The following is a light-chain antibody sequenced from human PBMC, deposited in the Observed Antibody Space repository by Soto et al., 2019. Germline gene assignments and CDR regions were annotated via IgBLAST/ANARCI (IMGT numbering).Light chain of an antibody. CDR1: QNIRTW. J-gene: IGKJ2*01. V-gene: IGKV1-5*01. Sequence: DIQMTQSPSTLSASVGDRVTITCQASQNIRTWLAWYQQKPGQPPRLLISDASSLQSGVPSRFSGSGSGTEFTLTISSLHPDDFATYYCQKYNDYSTFGQGTKLDIK. CDR2: DAS. CDR3: QKYNDYST.